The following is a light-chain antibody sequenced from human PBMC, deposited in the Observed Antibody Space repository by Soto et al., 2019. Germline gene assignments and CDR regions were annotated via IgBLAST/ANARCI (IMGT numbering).Light chain of an antibody. CDR3: QQYNNWPRAT. Sequence: ERVMTQSPATLSVSPGERATLSCRASQSISSNLAWYQQKPGQAPRLLMFSTSSRATGFPARFSGSGSGTECNLTISSLQSEDFGVYDCQQYNNWPRATFGGGTKVEIK. J-gene: IGKJ4*01. V-gene: IGKV3-15*01. CDR1: QSISSN. CDR2: STS.